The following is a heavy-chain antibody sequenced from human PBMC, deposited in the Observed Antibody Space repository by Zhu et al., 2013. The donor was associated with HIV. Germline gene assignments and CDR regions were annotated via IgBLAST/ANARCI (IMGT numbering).Heavy chain of an antibody. CDR2: INPYNGNT. CDR1: GYLFNGYF. V-gene: IGHV1-2*02. D-gene: IGHD3-9*01. CDR3: ARDLIYYDHLTGYYLKDAFDV. Sequence: QVQLVQSGAEVKKPGASVKVSCKTSGYLFNGYFIHWVRQARGQGLEWVGWINPYNGNTKYSLKFQGRVTMTRDTSISTAYLELSRLQSDDTAMYYCARDLIYYDHLTGYYLKDAFDVWARGHWSPSLQ. J-gene: IGHJ3*01.